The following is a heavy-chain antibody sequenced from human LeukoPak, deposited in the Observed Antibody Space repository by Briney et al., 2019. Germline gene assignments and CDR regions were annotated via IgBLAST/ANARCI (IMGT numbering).Heavy chain of an antibody. V-gene: IGHV4-59*08. CDR3: ARGVAPSIAAAGTILSFDY. D-gene: IGHD6-13*01. Sequence: SETLSLTCTVSGGSISSYYWSWIRQPPGKGLEWIGYIYYSGSTNYNPSLKSRVTISVDTSKNQFSLKLSSVTAADTAVYCCARGVAPSIAAAGTILSFDYWGQGTLVTVSS. J-gene: IGHJ4*02. CDR2: IYYSGST. CDR1: GGSISSYY.